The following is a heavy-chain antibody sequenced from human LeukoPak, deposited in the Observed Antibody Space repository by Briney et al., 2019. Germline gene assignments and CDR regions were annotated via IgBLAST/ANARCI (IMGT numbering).Heavy chain of an antibody. CDR3: ARERSSGWYDGYFDY. CDR1: GGSISSGSYY. V-gene: IGHV4-61*02. J-gene: IGHJ4*02. D-gene: IGHD6-19*01. Sequence: SETLSLTCTVSGGSISSGSYYWSWIRQPAGKGLEWIGRIYTSGSTNYSPSLKSRVTISVDTSKNQFSLKLSSVTAADTAVYYCARERSSGWYDGYFDYWGQGTLVTVSS. CDR2: IYTSGST.